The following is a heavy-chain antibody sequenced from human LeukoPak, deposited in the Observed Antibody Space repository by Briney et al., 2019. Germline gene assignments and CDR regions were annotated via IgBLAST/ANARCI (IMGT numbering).Heavy chain of an antibody. CDR3: AKDTLYSSSWYFDY. J-gene: IGHJ4*02. Sequence: GGSLRLSCAASGFTFSSYAMSWVCQAPGKGLEWVSAISGSGGSTYYADSVKGRFTISRDNSKNTLYLQMNSLRAEDTAVYYCAKDTLYSSSWYFDYWGQGTLVTVSS. CDR2: ISGSGGST. V-gene: IGHV3-23*01. CDR1: GFTFSSYA. D-gene: IGHD6-13*01.